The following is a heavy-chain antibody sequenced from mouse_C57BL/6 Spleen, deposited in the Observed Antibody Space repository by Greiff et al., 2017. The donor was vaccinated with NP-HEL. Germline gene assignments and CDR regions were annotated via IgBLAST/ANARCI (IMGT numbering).Heavy chain of an antibody. J-gene: IGHJ3*01. Sequence: DVQLQESGPGLVKPSQSLSLTCSVTGYSITSGYYWNWIRQFPGNKLEWMGYISYDGSNNYNPSLKDRISITRDTSKNQFFLKLNSVTTEDTATYYCARARYYYGSSYEPPWFAYWGQGTLVTVSA. CDR1: GYSITSGYY. CDR2: ISYDGSN. D-gene: IGHD1-1*01. V-gene: IGHV3-6*01. CDR3: ARARYYYGSSYEPPWFAY.